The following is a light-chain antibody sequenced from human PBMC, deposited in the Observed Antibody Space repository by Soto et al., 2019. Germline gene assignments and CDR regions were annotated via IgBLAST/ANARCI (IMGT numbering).Light chain of an antibody. Sequence: ALQLTQSPSSLSASVGDRVSITCRASQSISSALAWYQQKPGKAHKLLIYDASSLESGVPPRFSGSGSGTDFTLTISSLQPEDFATYYCQQFNSYPLTFGGGTKVEIK. CDR1: QSISSA. CDR2: DAS. J-gene: IGKJ4*01. V-gene: IGKV1-13*02. CDR3: QQFNSYPLT.